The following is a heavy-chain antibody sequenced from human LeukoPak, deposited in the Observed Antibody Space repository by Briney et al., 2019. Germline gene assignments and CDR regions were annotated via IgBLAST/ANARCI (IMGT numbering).Heavy chain of an antibody. Sequence: GGSLRLSCAASGFTFSGSAMHWVRQASGKGLEWVGRIRSKANSYATAYAASVKGRFTISRDDSKNTAYLQMNSLKTEDTAVYYCTTGYGDHVWDNYYYYYGMDVWGQGTTVTVSS. CDR2: IRSKANSYAT. CDR3: TTGYGDHVWDNYYYYYGMDV. V-gene: IGHV3-73*01. J-gene: IGHJ6*02. CDR1: GFTFSGSA. D-gene: IGHD4-17*01.